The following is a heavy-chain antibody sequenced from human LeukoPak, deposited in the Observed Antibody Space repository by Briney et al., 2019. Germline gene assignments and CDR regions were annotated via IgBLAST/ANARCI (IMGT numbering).Heavy chain of an antibody. V-gene: IGHV3-23*01. J-gene: IGHJ3*02. Sequence: GGSLRLSCTASGSTLSNNIMTWVRQAPGKGLEWVSSLSFIDDSTYYADSVKGRFTISRDTSKNTLFLQMNSLRAEDTGVYYCGREGYTSGYAGAFDTWGQGTMVTVSS. CDR1: GSTLSNNI. CDR2: LSFIDDST. D-gene: IGHD2-2*01. CDR3: GREGYTSGYAGAFDT.